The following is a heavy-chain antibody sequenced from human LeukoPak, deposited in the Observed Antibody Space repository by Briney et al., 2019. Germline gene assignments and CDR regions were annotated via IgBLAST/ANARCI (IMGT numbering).Heavy chain of an antibody. CDR1: GFTFSSYA. Sequence: GGSLRLSCAASGFTFSSYAMSWVRQAPGKGLEWVSAISGSGGSTYYADSVKGRFTISRDNSKSTLYLQMNSLRAEDTAVYSCAKGRCSSTSCPSEPWGQGTLVTVSS. D-gene: IGHD2-2*01. V-gene: IGHV3-23*01. CDR3: AKGRCSSTSCPSEP. J-gene: IGHJ5*02. CDR2: ISGSGGST.